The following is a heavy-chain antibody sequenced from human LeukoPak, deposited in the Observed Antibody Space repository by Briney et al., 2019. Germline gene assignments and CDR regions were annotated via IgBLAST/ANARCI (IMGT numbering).Heavy chain of an antibody. J-gene: IGHJ2*01. D-gene: IGHD3-10*01. CDR1: GFTFSDYY. Sequence: GGSLRLSCAASGFTFSDYYMSWIRQAPGKGLEWVSYISSSGSTIYYADSVKGRFTISRDNAKNSLYLQMNSLRAEDTAVYYCARSGNTGRNWYFDLWGRGTLVTVSS. V-gene: IGHV3-11*04. CDR2: ISSSGSTI. CDR3: ARSGNTGRNWYFDL.